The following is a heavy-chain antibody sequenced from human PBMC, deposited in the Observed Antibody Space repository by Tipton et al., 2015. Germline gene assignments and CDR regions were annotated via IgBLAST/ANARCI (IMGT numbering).Heavy chain of an antibody. CDR1: GVSISGTSYY. CDR2: ISHSGNT. Sequence: TLSLTCTVSGVSISGTSYYWGWIRQPPGKGLEWIGSISHSGNTYYNPSLKSRVTMSRDTSKNQFSLKLTSVTAADTAVYYCAGHYCSGDTCYHFDYWGQGTLVTVSS. V-gene: IGHV4-39*01. D-gene: IGHD2-15*01. CDR3: AGHYCSGDTCYHFDY. J-gene: IGHJ4*02.